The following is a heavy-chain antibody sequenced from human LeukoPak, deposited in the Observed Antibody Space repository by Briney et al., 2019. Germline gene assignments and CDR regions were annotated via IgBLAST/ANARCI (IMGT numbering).Heavy chain of an antibody. CDR3: AKDAPVNIVVVPAANS. CDR2: DCGTT. Sequence: DCGTTYYADSVKGRFTISRDNRKNSLYMQMNSLRAEDTAVYYCAKDAPVNIVVVPAANSWGQGTLVTVSS. V-gene: IGHV3-43D*04. D-gene: IGHD2-2*01. J-gene: IGHJ4*02.